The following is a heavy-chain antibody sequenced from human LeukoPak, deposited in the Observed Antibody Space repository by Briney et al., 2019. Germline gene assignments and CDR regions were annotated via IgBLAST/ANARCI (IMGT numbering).Heavy chain of an antibody. CDR3: ARDHAAFHGFDI. CDR1: GGSISSYH. CDR2: IYTSGST. V-gene: IGHV4-4*07. Sequence: SETLSLTCTVSGGSISSYHWSWIRQPAGKGLEWIGSIYTSGSTNYNPSLKSRVTMSVDTSKNQFSLKLSSVTAADTAVYYCARDHAAFHGFDIWGQGTMVTVSS. D-gene: IGHD2-21*01. J-gene: IGHJ3*02.